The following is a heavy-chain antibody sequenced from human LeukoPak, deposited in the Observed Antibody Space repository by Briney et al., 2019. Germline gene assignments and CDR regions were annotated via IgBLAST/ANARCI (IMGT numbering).Heavy chain of an antibody. CDR3: ARAPPDYGDYFDY. V-gene: IGHV4-34*01. CDR1: GGSFSGYY. CDR2: INHSGST. D-gene: IGHD4-17*01. J-gene: IGHJ4*02. Sequence: SETLSLTCAVYGGSFSGYYRSWIRQPPGKGLEWIGEINHSGSTNYNPSPKSRVTISVDTSKNQFSLKLSSVTAADTAVYYCARAPPDYGDYFDYWGQGTLVTVSS.